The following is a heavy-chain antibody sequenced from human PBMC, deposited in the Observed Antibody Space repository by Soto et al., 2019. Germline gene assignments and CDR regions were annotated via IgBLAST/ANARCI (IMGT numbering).Heavy chain of an antibody. CDR3: ERGGQLNTPLTTLNY. J-gene: IGHJ4*02. CDR2: INHSGST. CDR1: GGSFSGYY. D-gene: IGHD4-17*01. V-gene: IGHV4-34*01. Sequence: QVQLQQWGAGLLKPSETLSLTCAVYGGSFSGYYWSWIRQPPGKGLEWIGEINHSGSTNYNPSLKARATISGDTSKYHFSRTRTSVTAANTAVYYCERGGQLNTPLTTLNYWGKETMVTVSS.